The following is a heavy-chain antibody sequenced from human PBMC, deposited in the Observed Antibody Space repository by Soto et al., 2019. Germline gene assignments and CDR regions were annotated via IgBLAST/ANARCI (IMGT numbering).Heavy chain of an antibody. D-gene: IGHD2-2*02. CDR1: GYSFTSYW. CDR3: ARPPCSSTSCYKGSYNWFDP. Sequence: GESLKISCKGSGYSFTSYWIGWVRQMPGKGLEWMGIIYPGDSDTRYSPSFQGPVTISAAKSITTAYLQRSSIKASDTAMYYCARPPCSSTSCYKGSYNWFDPWGQGTLVTVSS. V-gene: IGHV5-51*01. CDR2: IYPGDSDT. J-gene: IGHJ5*02.